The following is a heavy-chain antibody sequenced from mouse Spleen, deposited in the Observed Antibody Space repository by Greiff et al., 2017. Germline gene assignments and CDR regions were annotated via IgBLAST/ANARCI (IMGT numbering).Heavy chain of an antibody. Sequence: VQLQQPGAELVMPGASVKLSCKASGYTFTSYWMHWVKQRPGQGLEWIGEIDPSDSYTNYNQKFKGKATLTVDKSSSTAYMQLSSLTSEDSAVYYCARTDYSNYVNFDYWGQGTTLTVSS. CDR1: GYTFTSYW. V-gene: IGHV1-69*01. D-gene: IGHD2-5*01. CDR3: ARTDYSNYVNFDY. J-gene: IGHJ2*01. CDR2: IDPSDSYT.